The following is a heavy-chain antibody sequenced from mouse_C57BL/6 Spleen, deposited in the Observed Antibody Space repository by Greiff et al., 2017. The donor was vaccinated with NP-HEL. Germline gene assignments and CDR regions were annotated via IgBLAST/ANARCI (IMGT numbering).Heavy chain of an antibody. V-gene: IGHV2-2*01. CDR2: IWSGGST. D-gene: IGHD2-3*01. J-gene: IGHJ4*01. CDR3: ARFGYYVGYAMDY. Sequence: VQLQQSGPGLVQPSQSLSITCTVSGFSLTSYGVHWVRQSPGKGLEWLGVIWSGGSTDYNAAFISRLSISKDNSKSQVVFKMNSLQADDTAIYYCARFGYYVGYAMDYWGQGTSVTVSS. CDR1: GFSLTSYG.